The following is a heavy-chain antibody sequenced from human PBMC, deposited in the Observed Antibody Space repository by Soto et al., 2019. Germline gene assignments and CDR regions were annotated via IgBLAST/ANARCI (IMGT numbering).Heavy chain of an antibody. CDR3: AKTQGSANFDY. V-gene: IGHV1-3*01. Sequence: ASVKVSCKASGYTFTSFTIHWVRQAPGQRLEWVGWINPGNGSPKYSQNLQGRVTITRDTSANTAYMELSSLRSEDTAVYYCAKTQGSANFDYWGQGTLVTVSS. CDR1: GYTFTSFT. CDR2: INPGNGSP. J-gene: IGHJ4*02.